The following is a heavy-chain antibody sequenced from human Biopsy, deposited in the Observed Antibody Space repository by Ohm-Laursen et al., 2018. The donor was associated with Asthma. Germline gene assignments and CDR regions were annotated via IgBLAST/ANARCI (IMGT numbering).Heavy chain of an antibody. CDR1: GYTFTSYY. V-gene: IGHV1-46*01. CDR2: INPSGGST. CDR3: ARAGALIVGATMGY. D-gene: IGHD1-26*01. Sequence: SSVKVSCKASGYTFTSYYMHWMQQAPGQGLEWMGIINPSGGSTSYAQKFQGRVTMTRDTSTSTVYMELSSLRSEDTAVYYCARAGALIVGATMGYWGQGTLVTVSS. J-gene: IGHJ4*02.